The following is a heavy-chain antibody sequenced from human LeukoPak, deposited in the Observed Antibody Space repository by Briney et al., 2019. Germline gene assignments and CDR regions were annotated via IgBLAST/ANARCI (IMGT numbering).Heavy chain of an antibody. V-gene: IGHV3-48*03. D-gene: IGHD6-19*01. CDR2: INSRSSII. Sequence: GGSLRLSCAASGFTFSTYEMNWVRQAPGKGLEWVSYINSRSSIIYYADSVKGRFTISRDNARNSLYLQMNSLRDEDTALYYCAKAGIGVVGYFDYWGQGTLVTVSS. J-gene: IGHJ4*02. CDR1: GFTFSTYE. CDR3: AKAGIGVVGYFDY.